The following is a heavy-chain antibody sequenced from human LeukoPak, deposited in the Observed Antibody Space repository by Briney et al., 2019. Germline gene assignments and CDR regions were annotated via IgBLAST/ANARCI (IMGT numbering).Heavy chain of an antibody. CDR2: INQDGSEK. CDR3: ARGYATAFDS. CDR1: GFTFSSFY. D-gene: IGHD2-2*01. V-gene: IGHV3-7*01. Sequence: PGGSLSLSCVTSGFTFSSFYMNWVRQAPGKGLEWVANINQDGSEKYYVDSVEGRFTISRDNAKNSLYLHMNSLRAEDTAVFYCARGYATAFDSWGQGALVTVSS. J-gene: IGHJ4*02.